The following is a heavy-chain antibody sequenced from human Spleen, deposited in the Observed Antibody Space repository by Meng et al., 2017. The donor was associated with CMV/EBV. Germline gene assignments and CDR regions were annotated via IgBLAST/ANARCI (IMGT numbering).Heavy chain of an antibody. Sequence: SETLSLTCTVSGYSISSGYYWGWIRQPPGKGLEWIGSIYHSGSTYYNPSLKSRVTISVDTSKNQFSLKLSSVTAADTAVYYCARDQGYYDFWSGYSSYYYYGMDVWGQGTTVTVSS. D-gene: IGHD3-3*01. J-gene: IGHJ6*02. CDR2: IYHSGST. CDR1: GYSISSGYY. CDR3: ARDQGYYDFWSGYSSYYYYGMDV. V-gene: IGHV4-38-2*02.